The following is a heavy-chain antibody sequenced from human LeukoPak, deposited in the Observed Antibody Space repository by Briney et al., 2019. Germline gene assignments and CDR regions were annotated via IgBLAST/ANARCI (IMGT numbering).Heavy chain of an antibody. CDR2: MYTSGST. Sequence: SETPSLTCTVSGGSINSGTYYWSWIRQPAGKGLEWLGRMYTSGSTNYTPSLESRVTISVDTSKNQFSLTLSSVTAADTAVYYCARGEKGSSSGSINYWGQGTLVTVSS. J-gene: IGHJ4*02. D-gene: IGHD6-6*01. CDR1: GGSINSGTYY. V-gene: IGHV4-61*02. CDR3: ARGEKGSSSGSINY.